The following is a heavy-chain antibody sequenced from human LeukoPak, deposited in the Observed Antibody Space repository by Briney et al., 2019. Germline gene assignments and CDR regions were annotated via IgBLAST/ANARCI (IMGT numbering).Heavy chain of an antibody. D-gene: IGHD2-2*02. J-gene: IGHJ5*02. CDR3: ARGGVYCSSTSCYSLNIVSWFDP. V-gene: IGHV1-2*02. Sequence: ASVKVSCKASGNTFTGYYMHWMRQAPGQELEWMGWINPNSGGTNYAQKFQGRVTMTRDTSINTAYMELSGLRSDDTAVYYCARGGVYCSSTSCYSLNIVSWFDPWGQGTLVTVSS. CDR1: GNTFTGYY. CDR2: INPNSGGT.